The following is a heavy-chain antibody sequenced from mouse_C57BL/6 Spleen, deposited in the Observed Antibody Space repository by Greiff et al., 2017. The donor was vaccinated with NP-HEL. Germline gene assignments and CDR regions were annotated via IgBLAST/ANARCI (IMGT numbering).Heavy chain of an antibody. Sequence: VQLQQSGAELVRPGASVKLSCTASGFNIKDYYMHWVKQRPEQGLEWIGRIDPEDGDTEYAPKFQGKATMTADTSSNTAYLQLSSLTSEDTAVYYCTSAEYYGRSWGFAYWGQGTLVTVSA. J-gene: IGHJ3*01. CDR3: TSAEYYGRSWGFAY. V-gene: IGHV14-1*01. CDR2: IDPEDGDT. CDR1: GFNIKDYY. D-gene: IGHD1-1*01.